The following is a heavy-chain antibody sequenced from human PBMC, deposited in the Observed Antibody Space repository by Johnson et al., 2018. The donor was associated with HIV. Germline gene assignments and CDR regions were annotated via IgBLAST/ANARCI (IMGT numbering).Heavy chain of an antibody. V-gene: IGHV3-11*05. Sequence: QVQLVESGGDWVKPGGSLRLSCAASGFIFSDSYMSWIRQAPGKGLEWLSYITASGSSGYADSVKGRFTIPRDNATNCLYLQMNSLRAEDTALYSCARDRGRTSPVGVVIMDAFDIWGQGTMVTVSS. D-gene: IGHD3-3*01. CDR3: ARDRGRTSPVGVVIMDAFDI. CDR1: GFIFSDSY. CDR2: ITASGSS. J-gene: IGHJ3*02.